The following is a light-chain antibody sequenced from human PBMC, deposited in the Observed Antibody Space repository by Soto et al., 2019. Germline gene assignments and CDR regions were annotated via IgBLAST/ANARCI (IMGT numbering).Light chain of an antibody. CDR1: QSISRQ. J-gene: IGKJ1*01. V-gene: IGKV1-5*03. Sequence: DIQMTQSPSTLSASVGDRVSITCRASQSISRQLAWYQQKPGKAPNLLIYRASNLETGVPSRFTGSGSGTEFTLSISNLQPDDLDTYHCLQYQSYWTFGQGPKVEVK. CDR3: LQYQSYWT. CDR2: RAS.